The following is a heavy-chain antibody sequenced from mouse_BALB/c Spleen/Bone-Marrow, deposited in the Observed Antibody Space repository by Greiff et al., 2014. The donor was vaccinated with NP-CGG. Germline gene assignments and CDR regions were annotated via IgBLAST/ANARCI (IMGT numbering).Heavy chain of an antibody. J-gene: IGHJ3*01. Sequence: EVKLEESGAELVKPGASVKLSCTASGFNIKDTYMHWVKQRPEQGLEWIGRIDPANGNTKYDPKFQGKATITADTSSNTAYLQLSSLTSEDTAVYYCAIYYYGSSGFAYWGQGTLVTVSA. CDR2: IDPANGNT. CDR1: GFNIKDTY. D-gene: IGHD1-1*01. V-gene: IGHV14-3*02. CDR3: AIYYYGSSGFAY.